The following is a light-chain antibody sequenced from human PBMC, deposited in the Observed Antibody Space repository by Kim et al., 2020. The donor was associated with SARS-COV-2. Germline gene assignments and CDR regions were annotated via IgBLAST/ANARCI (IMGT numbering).Light chain of an antibody. CDR3: QSYDISNVI. V-gene: IGLV6-57*03. CDR2: EDS. CDR1: SGNIADNY. J-gene: IGLJ2*01. Sequence: NPVTISCPRTSGNIADNYVQWYQQRPGSAPTIVIYEDSERPSGVPDRFSGSIDTSSSSASLTISGLKTEDEADYYCQSYDISNVIFGGGTQLTVL.